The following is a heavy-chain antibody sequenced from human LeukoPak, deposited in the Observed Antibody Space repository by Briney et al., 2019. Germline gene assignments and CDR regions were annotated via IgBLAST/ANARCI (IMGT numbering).Heavy chain of an antibody. J-gene: IGHJ6*03. D-gene: IGHD3-10*01. CDR3: ASRYYGSGMYYYYMDV. Sequence: PGGSLRLSCAASGFTFSSYEMNWVRQAPGKGLEWVSYISSSGSTIYYADSVKGRFTISRDNAKNSLYLQMNSLRAEDTAVYYCASRYYGSGMYYYYMDVWGKGTTVTISS. V-gene: IGHV3-48*03. CDR2: ISSSGSTI. CDR1: GFTFSSYE.